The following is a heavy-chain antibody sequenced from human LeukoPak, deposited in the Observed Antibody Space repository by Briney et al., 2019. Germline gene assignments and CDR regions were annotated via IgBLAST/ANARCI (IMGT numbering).Heavy chain of an antibody. CDR3: ARDYWWNYDY. CDR2: ISKDGSDK. D-gene: IGHD1-7*01. CDR1: GFTFRNYV. V-gene: IGHV3-30-3*01. Sequence: GGSLRLSCAASGFTFRNYVIHWVRQAPGKGLEWVAVISKDGSDKYYPGSVRGRFTISRDNSKNTIYLQMDSLRAEDTAIYYCARDYWWNYDYWGQGTLVTVSS. J-gene: IGHJ4*02.